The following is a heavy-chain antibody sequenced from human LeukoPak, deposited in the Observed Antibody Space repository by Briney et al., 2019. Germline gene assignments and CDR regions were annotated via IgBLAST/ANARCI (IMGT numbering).Heavy chain of an antibody. CDR3: AKNTMIVVVTRNNWYFDL. V-gene: IGHV3-23*01. D-gene: IGHD3-22*01. CDR1: GFTFSSYV. CDR2: ISGSGGST. Sequence: GGSLRLSCAASGFTFSSYVMSWVRQAPGKGLEWVSAISGSGGSTYYADSVKGRFTISRDNSKNTLYLQMHSLRAEDTAVYYCAKNTMIVVVTRNNWYFDLWGRGTLVTVSS. J-gene: IGHJ2*01.